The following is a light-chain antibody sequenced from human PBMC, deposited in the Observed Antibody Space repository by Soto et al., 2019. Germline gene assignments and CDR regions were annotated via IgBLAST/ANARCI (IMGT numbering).Light chain of an antibody. CDR3: QQYYNLPLT. J-gene: IGKJ4*01. CDR2: SAS. Sequence: EIVMTQSPGTLSVSPGERATLSCRASQSVGSNLAWYQQKPGQAPRLLIYSASTRATGIPTRFSGSGSGTEFTLTISSLQSEDFAIYSCQQYYNLPLTFGGGTKVEIK. CDR1: QSVGSN. V-gene: IGKV3-15*01.